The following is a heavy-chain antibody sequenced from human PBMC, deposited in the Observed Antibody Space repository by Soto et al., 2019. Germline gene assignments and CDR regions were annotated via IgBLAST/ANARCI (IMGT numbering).Heavy chain of an antibody. CDR3: ARDITCMDL. CDR2: ISSSSSTI. D-gene: IGHD3-10*01. J-gene: IGHJ6*02. Sequence: DGVRQNTGKGLEWVSYISSSSSTIYYADSVKGRFTISRDNAKNSLYLQMNSLRDEVTAVYHSARDITCMDLWGHGTTVIV. V-gene: IGHV3-48*02.